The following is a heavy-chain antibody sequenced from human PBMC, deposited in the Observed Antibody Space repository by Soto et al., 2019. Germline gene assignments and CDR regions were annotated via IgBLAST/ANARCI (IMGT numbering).Heavy chain of an antibody. CDR1: GFTFNNAW. V-gene: IGHV3-15*01. CDR2: IKSKTDGGTT. J-gene: IGHJ4*02. CDR3: TTVTYSSVGLDY. Sequence: SLRLSCAASGFTFNNAWMSWVRQAPGKGLEWVGRIKSKTDGGTTDYAAPVKGRFSISRDDSKNTLYLQMNSLKTDDTAVYYCTTVTYSSVGLDYWGQGTLVTVSS. D-gene: IGHD2-15*01.